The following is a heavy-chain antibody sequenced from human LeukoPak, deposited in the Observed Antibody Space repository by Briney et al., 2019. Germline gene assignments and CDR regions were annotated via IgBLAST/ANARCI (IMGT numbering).Heavy chain of an antibody. V-gene: IGHV3-23*01. CDR1: GFTFNNYA. Sequence: GGSLRLSCAASGFTFNNYAMSWVRQAPGKGLEWVSVISESGDTTHYADSVRGRFSSSRDNSKNALYLQMISLRAEDTAVYYCATDYDSGGFYSHFHNWGQGTLVTVSS. D-gene: IGHD3-22*01. J-gene: IGHJ4*02. CDR2: ISESGDTT. CDR3: ATDYDSGGFYSHFHN.